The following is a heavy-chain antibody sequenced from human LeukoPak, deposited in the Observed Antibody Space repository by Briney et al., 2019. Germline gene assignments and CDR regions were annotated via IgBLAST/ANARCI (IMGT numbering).Heavy chain of an antibody. J-gene: IGHJ4*02. CDR1: GGSFSGYY. D-gene: IGHD3-10*01. V-gene: IGHV4-34*01. Sequence: SETLSLTCAVYGGSFSGYYWSWIRQPPGKGLEWIGEINRSGSTNYNPSLKSRVTISVDTSKNHFSLKLSSVTAADTAVYYCARGKDYYGSGSFDYWGQGTLVTVSS. CDR2: INRSGST. CDR3: ARGKDYYGSGSFDY.